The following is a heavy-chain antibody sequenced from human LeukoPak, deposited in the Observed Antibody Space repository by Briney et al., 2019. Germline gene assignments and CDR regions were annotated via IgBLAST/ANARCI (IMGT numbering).Heavy chain of an antibody. V-gene: IGHV1-2*02. D-gene: IGHD3-10*01. CDR1: RYTFTGYY. Sequence: ASAKVSCKASRYTFTGYYMHWVRQAPGQGLEWMGWINPNSGGTNYAQKFQGRVTMTRGTSISTAYMELSSLRSEHTAVYYCARDGYYYGSGSYYSSFDYWGQGTLVTVSS. J-gene: IGHJ4*02. CDR2: INPNSGGT. CDR3: ARDGYYYGSGSYYSSFDY.